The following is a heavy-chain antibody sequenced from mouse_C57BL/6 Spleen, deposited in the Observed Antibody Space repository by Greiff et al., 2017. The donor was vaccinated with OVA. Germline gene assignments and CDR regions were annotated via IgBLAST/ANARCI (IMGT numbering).Heavy chain of an antibody. Sequence: QVQLQQSGAELARPGASVKLSCKASGYTFTSYGISWVKQRTGQGLEWIGEIYPRSGNTYYNEKFKGKATLTADKSSSTAYMELRSLTSEDSAVYFCAFRDYYGSSWGDYYAMDYWGQGTSVTVSS. D-gene: IGHD1-1*01. J-gene: IGHJ4*01. CDR1: GYTFTSYG. CDR2: IYPRSGNT. V-gene: IGHV1-81*01. CDR3: AFRDYYGSSWGDYYAMDY.